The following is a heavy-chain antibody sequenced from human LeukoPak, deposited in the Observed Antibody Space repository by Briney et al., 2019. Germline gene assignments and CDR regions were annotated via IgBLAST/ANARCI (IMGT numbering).Heavy chain of an antibody. V-gene: IGHV4-34*01. CDR3: ARSNYVWGSYRPRQSDAFDI. J-gene: IGHJ3*02. CDR2: INLSGSN. CDR1: GGSFGGYY. Sequence: TPSETLSLTCAVDGGSFGGYYWGWIRQPPGKGLEWIGEINLSGSNNYNPSLKSRVTMSVDTSKNQFSLKLSSVTAADTAVYYCARSNYVWGSYRPRQSDAFDIWGQGTMVTVSS. D-gene: IGHD3-16*02.